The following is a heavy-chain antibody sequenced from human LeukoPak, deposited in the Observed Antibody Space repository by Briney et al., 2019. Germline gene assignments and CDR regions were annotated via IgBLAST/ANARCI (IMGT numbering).Heavy chain of an antibody. J-gene: IGHJ6*02. CDR2: ISYDGGNK. CDR1: GFTFSSYV. CDR3: AKDYYDFWSGGYYDYGMDV. V-gene: IGHV3-30*18. D-gene: IGHD3-3*01. Sequence: PGGSLRLSCAPSGFTFSSYVMHWVRQATDKGLEWVAVISYDGGNKYYADSVKGRFTISRDNSKNTLYLQMNSLRSDDTAVYYCAKDYYDFWSGGYYDYGMDVWGQGTTVTVSS.